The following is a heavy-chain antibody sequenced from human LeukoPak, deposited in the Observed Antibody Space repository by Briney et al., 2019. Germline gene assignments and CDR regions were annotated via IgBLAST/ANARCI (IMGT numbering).Heavy chain of an antibody. V-gene: IGHV3-66*01. CDR3: ARDSGGSWYLFDF. CDR2: IYSGGSA. CDR1: GFTVSSNY. J-gene: IGHJ4*02. D-gene: IGHD6-13*01. Sequence: GGSLRLSCAASGFTVSSNYMSWVRQAPGKGLEWVSVIYSGGSAYYADSVKGRFTISRDSSKNTLYLQVNSLGAEDTAVYYCARDSGGSWYLFDFWGQGTLVTVSS.